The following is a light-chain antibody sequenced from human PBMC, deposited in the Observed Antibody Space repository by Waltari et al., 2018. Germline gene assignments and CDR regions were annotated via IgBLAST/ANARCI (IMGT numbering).Light chain of an antibody. J-gene: IGKJ1*01. CDR3: QQYNSYPWT. CDR1: QSISSW. CDR2: KAS. Sequence: DIQMTQSPSTLSASVGDRVTTTCRASQSISSWLAWYQQKPGKAPKLLIYKASSLESGVPSGFSGSGSGTEFTLTISSLQPDDFATYYCQQYNSYPWTFGQGTKVEIK. V-gene: IGKV1-5*03.